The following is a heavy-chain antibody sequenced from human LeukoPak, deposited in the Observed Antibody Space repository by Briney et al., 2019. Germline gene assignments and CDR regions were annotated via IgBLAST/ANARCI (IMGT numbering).Heavy chain of an antibody. Sequence: ETLSLTCTVSGGSITTSIQYWVWIRQPPGKGLEWIGSIYYDGSTYYHPSLKSRFTISVETSKNQFSLKMRSVTATDTAVYYCARLPVAGPLSEGFDIWGQGTLVTVSS. V-gene: IGHV4-39*01. CDR1: GGSITTSIQY. D-gene: IGHD6-19*01. CDR3: ARLPVAGPLSEGFDI. CDR2: IYYDGST. J-gene: IGHJ3*02.